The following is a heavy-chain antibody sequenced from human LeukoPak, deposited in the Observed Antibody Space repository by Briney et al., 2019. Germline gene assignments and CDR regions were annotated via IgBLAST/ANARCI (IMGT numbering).Heavy chain of an antibody. CDR1: GGSISSYY. CDR2: IYYSGST. Sequence: SETLSLTCTVSGGSISSYYWSWIRQPPGKGLEWIGYIYYSGSTNYNPSLKSRVTISVDMSKNQFSLKLSSVTAADTAVYYCARGKYSSSWYYFDYWGQGTLVTVSS. D-gene: IGHD6-13*01. V-gene: IGHV4-59*01. J-gene: IGHJ4*02. CDR3: ARGKYSSSWYYFDY.